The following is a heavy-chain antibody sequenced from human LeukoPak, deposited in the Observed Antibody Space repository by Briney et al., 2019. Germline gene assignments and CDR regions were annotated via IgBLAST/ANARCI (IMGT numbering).Heavy chain of an antibody. CDR2: INTDGSST. J-gene: IGHJ4*02. V-gene: IGHV3-74*01. Sequence: GGSLRVSCAASGFTFSRYWMHWVRQAPGKGLVWVSRINTDGSSTSYADSVKGPFTISRDNAKNTLYLQMNSLRAEDTAVYYCASAFYGGNPDAGYWGQGTLVTVSS. D-gene: IGHD4-23*01. CDR1: GFTFSRYW. CDR3: ASAFYGGNPDAGY.